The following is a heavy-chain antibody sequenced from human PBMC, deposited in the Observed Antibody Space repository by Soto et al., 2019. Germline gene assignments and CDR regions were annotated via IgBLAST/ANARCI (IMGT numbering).Heavy chain of an antibody. CDR2: ISYDESDK. CDR1: GFTFSSYY. V-gene: IGHV3-30*03. D-gene: IGHD3-10*01. Sequence: QVQLVESRGGVVQPGRPLRLSCAAAGFTFSSYYMHWVRQAPGKGPEWVAIISYDESDKYYADSVKGRFTISRDNSKNTLYLQMNSLRPEDTAVYYCATGPRGPLVRGVKGYFDDCGQGTLVTVSS. J-gene: IGHJ4*02. CDR3: ATGPRGPLVRGVKGYFDD.